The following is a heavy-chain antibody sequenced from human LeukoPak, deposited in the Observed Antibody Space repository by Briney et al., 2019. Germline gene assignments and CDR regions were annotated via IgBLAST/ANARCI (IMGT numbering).Heavy chain of an antibody. CDR3: ARVKVRSGYDYSLGMDV. V-gene: IGHV1-2*02. Sequence: GASVKVSCTASGYTFTGYYMHWVRQAPGQGLEWMGWINPNSGGTNYAQKFQGRVTMTRDTSISTAYMELSRLRSDGTGVYYCARVKVRSGYDYSLGMDVWGQGTTVTVSS. CDR1: GYTFTGYY. D-gene: IGHD5-12*01. CDR2: INPNSGGT. J-gene: IGHJ6*02.